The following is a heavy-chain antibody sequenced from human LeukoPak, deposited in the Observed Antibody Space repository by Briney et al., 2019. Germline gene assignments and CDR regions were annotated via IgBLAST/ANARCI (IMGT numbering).Heavy chain of an antibody. J-gene: IGHJ4*02. Sequence: GGSLRLSCAASGFTFSDYNMNWVRQSPGKGLEWGSSITSGTTYIYYADSVRGRFTLSRDNAKNSLYLQMNSLRAEDTAVYYCARWPYSSSYYFDYWGQGTLVTVSS. V-gene: IGHV3-21*01. CDR1: GFTFSDYN. D-gene: IGHD6-6*01. CDR3: ARWPYSSSYYFDY. CDR2: ITSGTTYI.